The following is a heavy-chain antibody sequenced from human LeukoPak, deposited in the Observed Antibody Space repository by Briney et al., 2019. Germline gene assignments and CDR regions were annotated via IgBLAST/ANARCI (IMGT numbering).Heavy chain of an antibody. J-gene: IGHJ4*02. CDR1: GFTFSDYW. Sequence: GGSLRLSCAASGFTFSDYWMSWVRQDPGKGLEWVANIKEDGSEKYYVDSVKGRFTISRDNAKNSLYLQMSSLRAEDTAVYYCARRYFDYWGQGTLVTVSS. CDR3: ARRYFDY. V-gene: IGHV3-7*03. CDR2: IKEDGSEK.